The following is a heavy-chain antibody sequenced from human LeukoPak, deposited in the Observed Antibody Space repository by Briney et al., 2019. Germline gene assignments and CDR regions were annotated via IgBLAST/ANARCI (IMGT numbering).Heavy chain of an antibody. CDR3: ARPNFNGATYYFDY. V-gene: IGHV5-51*01. D-gene: IGHD2-8*01. J-gene: IGHJ4*02. CDR1: GFTFSSYW. Sequence: GGSLRLSCAASGFTFSSYWIGWVRQMPGKGLEWMGIIYPGDSDTRYSPSFQGQVTISADKSISTAYLQWSSLKASDTAMYYCARPNFNGATYYFDYWGQGTLVTVSS. CDR2: IYPGDSDT.